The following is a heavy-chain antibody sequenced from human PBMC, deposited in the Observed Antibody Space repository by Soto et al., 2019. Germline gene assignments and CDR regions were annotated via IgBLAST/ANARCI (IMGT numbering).Heavy chain of an antibody. V-gene: IGHV3-48*02. D-gene: IGHD1-20*01. CDR3: ARDIGGVTGIYYYGMDV. Sequence: PGGALRLSCAASGFTFSSYSMNWVRQAPGKGLEWVSYISSSSSTIYYADSVKGRFTISRDNAKNSLYLQMNSLRDEDTAVYYCARDIGGVTGIYYYGMDVWGQGTTVTVSS. CDR2: ISSSSSTI. CDR1: GFTFSSYS. J-gene: IGHJ6*02.